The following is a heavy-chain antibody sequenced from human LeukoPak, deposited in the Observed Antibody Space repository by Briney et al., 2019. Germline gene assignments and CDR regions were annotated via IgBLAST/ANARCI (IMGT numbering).Heavy chain of an antibody. D-gene: IGHD6-6*01. Sequence: SETLSLTCTVSGGSISSGGYYWSWIRQPPGKGLEWIGYIYHSGSTYYNPSLKSRVTISVDRSKNQFSLKLSSVTAADTAVYYCARDYSSSHGDYYYMDVWGKGTTVTVSS. J-gene: IGHJ6*03. CDR2: IYHSGST. CDR1: GGSISSGGYY. CDR3: ARDYSSSHGDYYYMDV. V-gene: IGHV4-30-2*01.